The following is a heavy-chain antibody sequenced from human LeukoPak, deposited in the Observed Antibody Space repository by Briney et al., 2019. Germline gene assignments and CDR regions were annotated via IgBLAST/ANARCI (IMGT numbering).Heavy chain of an antibody. J-gene: IGHJ4*02. CDR3: TTFTMVRGVSFDY. V-gene: IGHV3-15*01. Sequence: GGSLRLSCATSGFNFNDAWMSWVRQAPGGGLEWAGRLKSKGGGETADYGAAVKGRFTISRDDSKSTLYLQMNSLKNEDTAVYYCTTFTMVRGVSFDYWGQGTLVTVSS. D-gene: IGHD3-10*01. CDR1: GFNFNDAW. CDR2: LKSKGGGETA.